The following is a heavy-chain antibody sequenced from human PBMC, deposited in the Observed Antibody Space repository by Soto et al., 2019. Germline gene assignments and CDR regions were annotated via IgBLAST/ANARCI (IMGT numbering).Heavy chain of an antibody. Sequence: QVQLVQSGAEVKKPGASVKVSCKASGYSFTGYYMHWGRQAPGQGLEWMGWINPNRGGTDFAQKFQGRGTMTRDTSISPAFMELSGLSADDTAVYYCTATTRWSSWGQGTLVIVSS. CDR1: GYSFTGYY. J-gene: IGHJ5*02. V-gene: IGHV1-2*02. D-gene: IGHD1-26*01. CDR2: INPNRGGT. CDR3: TATTRWSS.